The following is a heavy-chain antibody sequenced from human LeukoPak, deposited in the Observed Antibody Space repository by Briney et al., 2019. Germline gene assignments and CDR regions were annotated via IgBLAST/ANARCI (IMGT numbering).Heavy chain of an antibody. V-gene: IGHV3-48*01. CDR3: VRSQYYDFWSGFFY. Sequence: ISSSSSTIYYADSVKGRFTISRDNAKNSLYLQMNSLRAEDTAVYYCVRSQYYDFWSGFFYWGQGTLVTVSS. D-gene: IGHD3-3*01. CDR2: ISSSSSTI. J-gene: IGHJ4*02.